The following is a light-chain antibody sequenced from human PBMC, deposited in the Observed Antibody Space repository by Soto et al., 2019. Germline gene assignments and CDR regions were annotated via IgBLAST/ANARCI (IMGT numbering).Light chain of an antibody. CDR2: ESS. V-gene: IGKV1-39*01. Sequence: DMQLTQSPSSLSASVVYKITITCRASQNVTSYLNWYQQKPGKAPKLLISESSTLESGVPSKFSGDGYGTDFSLTIRSLQPEDFGIYYCQQTFSIPRTFGHGTKVDIK. J-gene: IGKJ1*01. CDR3: QQTFSIPRT. CDR1: QNVTSY.